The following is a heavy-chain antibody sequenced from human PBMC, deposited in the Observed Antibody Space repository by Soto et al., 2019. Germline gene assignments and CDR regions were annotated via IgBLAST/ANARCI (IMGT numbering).Heavy chain of an antibody. Sequence: SQTLSLTCAITGDSVSSNSAGWSWVRQSPSRGLEWLGRTYYRSKWYYEYAVSVRGRITINPDTSTNQYSLQLNSVTPEDTAVYFCARGAQYSGSSFDYWGQGTLVTVSS. CDR3: ARGAQYSGSSFDY. CDR1: GDSVSSNSAG. V-gene: IGHV6-1*01. D-gene: IGHD1-26*01. J-gene: IGHJ4*03. CDR2: TYYRSKWYY.